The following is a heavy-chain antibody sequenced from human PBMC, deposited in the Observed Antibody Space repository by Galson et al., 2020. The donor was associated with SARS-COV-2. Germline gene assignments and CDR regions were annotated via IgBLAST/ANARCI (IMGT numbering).Heavy chain of an antibody. Sequence: SETLSLTCTVSNASVSSTDYYWSWIRQPPGKRLEWIGYVYYNGNTYCNPSLKSRVSISIDTSNNQFSLKLNSVTAADTAVYYCARGRGALNWLDPWGQGTLVTVSS. CDR1: NASVSSTDYY. CDR2: VYYNGNT. CDR3: ARGRGALNWLDP. V-gene: IGHV4-61*08. J-gene: IGHJ5*02.